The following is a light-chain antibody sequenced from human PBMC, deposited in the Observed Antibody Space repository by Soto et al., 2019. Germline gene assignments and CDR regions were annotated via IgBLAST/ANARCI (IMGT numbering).Light chain of an antibody. Sequence: APTQPASGSGSPGQSITISCVGTSGDIGDYNYVSWYQQHPGKVPKVIIYDVSNRPSGVSYRFSGTKSGNTASLTVSGLQAEDEADYYCCSYTRSGTLIFGTGTKVTVL. CDR3: CSYTRSGTLI. J-gene: IGLJ1*01. CDR2: DVS. CDR1: SGDIGDYNY. V-gene: IGLV2-14*01.